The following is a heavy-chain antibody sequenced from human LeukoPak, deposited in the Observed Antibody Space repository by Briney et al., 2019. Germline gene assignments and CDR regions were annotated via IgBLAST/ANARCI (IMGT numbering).Heavy chain of an antibody. CDR1: GYTFTSYY. Sequence: ASVKVSCKASGYTFTSYYMHWVRQAPGQGLEWMGIINPSGGSTSYAQKFQGRVTMTRDMSTSTAYMELRSLRSDDTAVYYCARAAPYTPMAPVFYWGQGTLVTVSS. J-gene: IGHJ4*02. D-gene: IGHD5-18*01. CDR2: INPSGGST. CDR3: ARAAPYTPMAPVFY. V-gene: IGHV1-46*01.